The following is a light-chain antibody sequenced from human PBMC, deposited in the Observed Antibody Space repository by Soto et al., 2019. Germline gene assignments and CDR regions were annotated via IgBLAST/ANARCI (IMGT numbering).Light chain of an antibody. CDR3: QQRSDWPPIT. Sequence: EVVLTQSPDTLSLSPGDRATLSGRASQSVSTYLAWYQQKPGQAPTLLXYDASNRATGIPARFSGSESGTDFTLTIRRLEPEDFAVYYGQQRSDWPPITFGQGTRLEIK. V-gene: IGKV3-11*01. J-gene: IGKJ5*01. CDR1: QSVSTY. CDR2: DAS.